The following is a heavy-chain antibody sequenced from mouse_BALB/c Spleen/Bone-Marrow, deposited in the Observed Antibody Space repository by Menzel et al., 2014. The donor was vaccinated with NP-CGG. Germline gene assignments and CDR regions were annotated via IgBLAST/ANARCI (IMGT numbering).Heavy chain of an antibody. CDR3: AKNYYYGYVAY. CDR2: INPARSTI. J-gene: IGHJ3*01. Sequence: DVHLVESGGGLVQPGGSLKLSCAASGFDFSRYWMTWVRQAPGKGLEWIGEINPARSTINYTPSLKDKFIISRDNAKNTLYLQMSKVRSEDTALYYCAKNYYYGYVAYWGQGTLVTVSA. CDR1: GFDFSRYW. V-gene: IGHV4-1*02. D-gene: IGHD1-2*01.